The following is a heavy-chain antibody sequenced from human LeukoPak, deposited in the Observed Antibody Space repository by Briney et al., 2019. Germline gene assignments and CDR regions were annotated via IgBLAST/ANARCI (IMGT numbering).Heavy chain of an antibody. J-gene: IGHJ4*02. CDR2: IIPIFGTA. CDR3: ARSGFWSGYVDY. Sequence: SVKVSCKASGGTFSSYAISWVRQAPGQGLEWMGRIIPIFGTANSAQKFQGRVTITTDESTSTAYMELSSLRSEDTAVYYCARSGFWSGYVDYWGQGTLVTVSS. V-gene: IGHV1-69*05. D-gene: IGHD3-3*01. CDR1: GGTFSSYA.